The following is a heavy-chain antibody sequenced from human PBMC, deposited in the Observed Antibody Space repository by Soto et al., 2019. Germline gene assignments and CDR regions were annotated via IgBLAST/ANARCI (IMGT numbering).Heavy chain of an antibody. CDR1: GFTFSGSA. V-gene: IGHV3-73*01. J-gene: IGHJ4*02. CDR2: IRSKANNYAT. Sequence: GGSLRLSCAASGFTFSGSAMHWVRQASGKGLEWVGRIRSKANNYATADIASVKGRFTISRDDSKNTAYLQMNSLKTEDTAVYYWSRQTLVWEDIDDYWGQGTLVTVSS. CDR3: SRQTLVWEDIDDY. D-gene: IGHD3-10*01.